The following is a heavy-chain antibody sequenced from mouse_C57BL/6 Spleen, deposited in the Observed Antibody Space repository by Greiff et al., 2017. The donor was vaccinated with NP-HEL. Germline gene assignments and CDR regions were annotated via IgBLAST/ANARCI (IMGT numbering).Heavy chain of an antibody. J-gene: IGHJ3*01. CDR2: IYPRSGNT. CDR3: ARDYGSPWFAY. D-gene: IGHD1-1*01. V-gene: IGHV1-81*01. Sequence: QVQLQQSGAELARPGASVKLSCKASGYTFTSYGISWVKQSTGQGLEWIGEIYPRSGNTYYNEKFKGTATLTADKSSSTAYMELRSLTSEDSAVYFCARDYGSPWFAYWGQGTLVTVSA. CDR1: GYTFTSYG.